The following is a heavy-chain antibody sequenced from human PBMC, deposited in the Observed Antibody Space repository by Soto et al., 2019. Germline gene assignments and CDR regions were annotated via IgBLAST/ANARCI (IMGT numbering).Heavy chain of an antibody. CDR2: IGGDGYNP. CDR3: AIDFFSRNGIHDPYAI. CDR1: GFTFSDYA. V-gene: IGHV3-23*01. J-gene: IGHJ3*02. D-gene: IGHD2-2*01. Sequence: GGSLRLSWAASGFTFSDYAMSWVRQAPGKGLEWVSVIGGDGYNPYYADSVKGRFTVSRDNSKNTLYLQMGSLRAEDAAVYYCAIDFFSRNGIHDPYAIWGQGTMVTVSS.